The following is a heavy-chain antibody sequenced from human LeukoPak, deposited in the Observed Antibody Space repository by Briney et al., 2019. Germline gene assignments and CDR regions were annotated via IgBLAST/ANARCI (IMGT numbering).Heavy chain of an antibody. J-gene: IGHJ4*02. CDR2: IYHSGST. V-gene: IGHV4-30-2*01. CDR3: ARAGVVVDY. CDR1: GGSISSGGYT. Sequence: SETLSLTCAVSGGSISSGGYTWSWIRQPPGKGLEWIGYIYHSGSTYYNPSLKSRVTISVDRSKNQFSLKLSSVTAADTAVYYCARAGVVVDYWGQGTLVTVSS. D-gene: IGHD2-15*01.